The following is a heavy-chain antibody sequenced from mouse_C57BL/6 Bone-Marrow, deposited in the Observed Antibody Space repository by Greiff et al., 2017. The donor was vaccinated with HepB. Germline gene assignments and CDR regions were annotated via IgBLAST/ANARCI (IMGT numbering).Heavy chain of an antibody. CDR3: ASLPYDYRFAY. D-gene: IGHD2-4*01. V-gene: IGHV3-6*01. CDR2: ISYDGSN. Sequence: VQLKESGPGLVKPSQSLSLTCSVTGYSITSGYYWNWIRQFPGNKLEWMGYISYDGSNNYNPSLKNRISITRDTSKNQFFLKLNSVTTEDTATYYCASLPYDYRFAYWGQGTLVTVSA. J-gene: IGHJ3*01. CDR1: GYSITSGYY.